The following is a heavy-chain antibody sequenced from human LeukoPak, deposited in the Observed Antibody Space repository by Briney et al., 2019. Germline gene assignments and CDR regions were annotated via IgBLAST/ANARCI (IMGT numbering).Heavy chain of an antibody. Sequence: ASVKVSCKASGYTFTGYYMHWVRQAPGQGLEWLGWINPNSGGTNYAQKFQGRVTMARDTSINTAYMELSRLRSDDTAVYYCARGSGSHDYWGQGALVTVSS. D-gene: IGHD2-15*01. V-gene: IGHV1-2*02. CDR3: ARGSGSHDY. CDR1: GYTFTGYY. CDR2: INPNSGGT. J-gene: IGHJ4*02.